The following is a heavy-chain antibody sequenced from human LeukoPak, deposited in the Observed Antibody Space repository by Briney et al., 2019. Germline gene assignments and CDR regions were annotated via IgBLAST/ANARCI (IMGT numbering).Heavy chain of an antibody. Sequence: ASVKVSCTASGYTFTSYYMHWVRQAPGQRLEWMGWINPNSGGTNYAQKFQGRVTMTRDTSISTAYMELSRLRSDDTAVYYCARDPTKYFWSAYNPFDYWGQGTLVTVSS. V-gene: IGHV1-2*02. CDR3: ARDPTKYFWSAYNPFDY. J-gene: IGHJ4*02. D-gene: IGHD3-3*01. CDR1: GYTFTSYY. CDR2: INPNSGGT.